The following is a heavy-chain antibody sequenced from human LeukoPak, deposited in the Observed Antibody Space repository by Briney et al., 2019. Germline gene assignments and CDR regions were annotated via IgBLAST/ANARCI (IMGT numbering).Heavy chain of an antibody. CDR1: GYSFTTYW. CDR2: IYPGDSDI. J-gene: IGHJ4*02. Sequence: GESLKISCKGSGYSFTTYWIGWVRQMPGKGLEWMGIIYPGDSDIRYSPSFQGQVTILADKSISTAYLQWSSLKASDTAMYYCARTQVAATTHASYYFDFWGQGTLVTVSS. D-gene: IGHD1-26*01. CDR3: ARTQVAATTHASYYFDF. V-gene: IGHV5-51*01.